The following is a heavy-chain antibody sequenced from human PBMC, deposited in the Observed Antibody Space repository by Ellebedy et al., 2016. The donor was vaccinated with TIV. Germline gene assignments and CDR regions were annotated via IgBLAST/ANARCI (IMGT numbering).Heavy chain of an antibody. J-gene: IGHJ5*02. CDR2: ISAYNGNT. CDR3: AKHAGAIYDFWSGYYTQFDP. CDR1: GYTFTSYG. V-gene: IGHV1-18*04. Sequence: ASVKVSXXASGYTFTSYGISWVRQAPGQGLEWMGWISAYNGNTNYAQKLQGRVTMTTDTSTSTAYMELRSLRSDDTAVYYCAKHAGAIYDFWSGYYTQFDPWGQGTLVTVSS. D-gene: IGHD3-3*01.